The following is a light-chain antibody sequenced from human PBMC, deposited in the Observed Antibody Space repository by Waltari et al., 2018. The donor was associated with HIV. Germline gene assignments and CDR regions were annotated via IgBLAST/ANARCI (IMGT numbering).Light chain of an antibody. J-gene: IGKJ2*01. CDR2: TAS. V-gene: IGKV1-39*02. CDR3: QQYGSSPYT. CDR1: QNIELY. Sequence: IKMTQSPSFLAASVGDTVTITCRASQNIELYLNCYQQKPGEAPRLLIYTASSLQSGVPSRYIGSASGTNFTLTISILEPEDFAVYYCQQYGSSPYTFGQGTKLEIK.